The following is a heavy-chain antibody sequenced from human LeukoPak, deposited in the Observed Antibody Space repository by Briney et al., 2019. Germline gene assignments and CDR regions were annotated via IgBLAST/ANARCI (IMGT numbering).Heavy chain of an antibody. CDR1: GFTFSSYA. J-gene: IGHJ5*02. V-gene: IGHV3-23*01. D-gene: IGHD3-10*01. Sequence: GGSLRLSCAASGFTFSSYAMSWVRQAPGKGLEWVSAISGSGGSTYYADSVKGRFTISRDNAKNSLYLQMNSLRAEDTAVYYCTRGSNYYGSGSYFSRFDPWGQGTLVTVSS. CDR3: TRGSNYYGSGSYFSRFDP. CDR2: ISGSGGST.